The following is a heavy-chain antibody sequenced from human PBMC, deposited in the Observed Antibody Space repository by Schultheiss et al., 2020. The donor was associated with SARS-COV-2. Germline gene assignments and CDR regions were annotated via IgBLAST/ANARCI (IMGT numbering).Heavy chain of an antibody. V-gene: IGHV3-33*08. J-gene: IGHJ3*02. CDR1: GFTFSSYA. D-gene: IGHD1-1*01. CDR3: ARDVSGTDDAFDI. Sequence: GGSLRLSCAASGFTFSSYAMHWVRQAPGKGLEWVAVIWYDGSKTYYADSVKGRFTISRDNSKNTLYLQMNSLRAEDTAVYYCARDVSGTDDAFDIWGQGTMVTVSS. CDR2: IWYDGSKT.